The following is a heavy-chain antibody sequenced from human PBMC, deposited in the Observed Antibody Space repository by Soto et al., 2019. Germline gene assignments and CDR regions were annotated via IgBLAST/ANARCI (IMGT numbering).Heavy chain of an antibody. J-gene: IGHJ6*02. V-gene: IGHV3-23*01. D-gene: IGHD6-19*01. CDR1: GFTFSSYA. Sequence: GGSLRLSCAASGFTFSSYAMSWVRQAPGKGLEWVSAISGSGGSTYYADSVKGRFTISRDNSKNTLYLQMNSLRAEDTAVYYWAKDLAVAGTDLYGYYYGMDVWGQGTTVTVSS. CDR2: ISGSGGST. CDR3: AKDLAVAGTDLYGYYYGMDV.